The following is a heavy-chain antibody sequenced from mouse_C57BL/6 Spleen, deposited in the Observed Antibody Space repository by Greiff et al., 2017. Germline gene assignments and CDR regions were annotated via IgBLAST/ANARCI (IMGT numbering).Heavy chain of an antibody. CDR2: INPYNGGT. CDR1: GYTFTDYY. V-gene: IGHV1-19*01. Sequence: VQLKQSGPVLVKPGASVKMSCKASGYTFTDYYMNWVKQSHGKSLEWIGVINPYNGGTSYNQKFKGKATLTVDKSSSTAYMELNSLTSEDSAVYYCARNWDAHYFDYWGQGTTLTVSS. D-gene: IGHD4-1*01. J-gene: IGHJ2*01. CDR3: ARNWDAHYFDY.